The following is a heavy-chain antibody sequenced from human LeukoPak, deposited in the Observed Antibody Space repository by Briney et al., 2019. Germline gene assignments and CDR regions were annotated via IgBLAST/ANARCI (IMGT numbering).Heavy chain of an antibody. J-gene: IGHJ5*02. D-gene: IGHD3-3*01. CDR3: ARGDYDFWSGYYRWFDP. V-gene: IGHV1-8*03. Sequence: ASVKVSCKASGYTFTSYDINWVRQATGHGLEWMGWMNPNSGNTGYAQKFQGRVTITRNTSISTAYMELSSLRSEDTAVYYCARGDYDFWSGYYRWFDPWGQGTLVTVSS. CDR1: GYTFTSYD. CDR2: MNPNSGNT.